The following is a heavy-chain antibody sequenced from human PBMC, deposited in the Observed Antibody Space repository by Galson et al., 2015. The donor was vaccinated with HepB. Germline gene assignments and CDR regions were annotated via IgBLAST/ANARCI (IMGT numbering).Heavy chain of an antibody. CDR3: AKGYCSGGSCHWYFDL. D-gene: IGHD2-15*01. J-gene: IGHJ2*01. CDR1: GYTFTSYA. Sequence: SVKVSCKASGYTFTSYAMNWVRQAPGQGLEWMGWINTNTGNPTYAQGFTGRFVFSLDTSVSTAYLQISSLKAEDTAVYYCAKGYCSGGSCHWYFDLWGRGTLVTVSS. V-gene: IGHV7-4-1*02. CDR2: INTNTGNP.